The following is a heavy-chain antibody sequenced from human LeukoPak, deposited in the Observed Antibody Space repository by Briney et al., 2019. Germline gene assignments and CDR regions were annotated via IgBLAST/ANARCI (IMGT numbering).Heavy chain of an antibody. CDR2: IYYSGGT. D-gene: IGHD4-23*01. J-gene: IGHJ4*02. Sequence: SETLSLTCTVSGGSVSSGSYYWSWIRQPPGKGLEWIGYIYYSGGTNYNPSLKSRVTISVDTSKNQFSLKLSSATAADTAVYYCARDRWGNPPDYWGQGTLVTVSS. CDR3: ARDRWGNPPDY. V-gene: IGHV4-61*01. CDR1: GGSVSSGSYY.